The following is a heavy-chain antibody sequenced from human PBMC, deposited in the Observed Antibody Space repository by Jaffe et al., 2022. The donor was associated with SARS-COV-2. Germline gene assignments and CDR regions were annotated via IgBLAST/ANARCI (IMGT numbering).Heavy chain of an antibody. Sequence: QVQLVQSGAEVKKPGASVKVSCKASGYTFTSYYMHWVRQAPGQGLEWMGIINPSGGSTSYAQKFQGRVTMTRDTSTSTVYMELSSLRSEDTAVYYCARVTTLKNYYDSSGYYDYWGQGTLVTVSS. V-gene: IGHV1-46*01. CDR3: ARVTTLKNYYDSSGYYDY. CDR1: GYTFTSYY. CDR2: INPSGGST. J-gene: IGHJ4*02. D-gene: IGHD3-22*01.